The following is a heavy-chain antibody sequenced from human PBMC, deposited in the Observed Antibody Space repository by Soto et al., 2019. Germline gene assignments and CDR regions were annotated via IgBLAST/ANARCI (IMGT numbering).Heavy chain of an antibody. CDR1: GGSISSGGYY. CDR3: ARNSQSTVTTFDY. Sequence: QVQLQESGPGLVKPSQTLSLTCTVSGGSISSGGYYWSWIRQHPGKGLEWIGYIYYSGSTYYNLYHKRRLTISVETSKKQFSLKLRSVSAASTAGYYCARNSQSTVTTFDYWGQGTLFTVSS. V-gene: IGHV4-31*03. CDR2: IYYSGST. J-gene: IGHJ4*02. D-gene: IGHD4-17*01.